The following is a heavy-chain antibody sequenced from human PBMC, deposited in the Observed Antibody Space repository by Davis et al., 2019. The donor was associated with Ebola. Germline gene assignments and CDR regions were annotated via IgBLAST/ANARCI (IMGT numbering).Heavy chain of an antibody. V-gene: IGHV7-4-1*02. Sequence: ASVKVSCKASGYTFTSYVMNWVRQAPGQGLEWMGWINTNTGNPTYAQGFTGRFVFSLDTSVSTAYLQISSLKAEDTAVYYCARADALFGEFPLLGYWGQGTLVTVSS. CDR1: GYTFTSYV. J-gene: IGHJ4*02. CDR3: ARADALFGEFPLLGY. CDR2: INTNTGNP. D-gene: IGHD3-10*01.